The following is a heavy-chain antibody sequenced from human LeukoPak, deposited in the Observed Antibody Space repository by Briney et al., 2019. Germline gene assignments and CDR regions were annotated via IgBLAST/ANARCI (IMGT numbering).Heavy chain of an antibody. Sequence: PSETLSLTCTVSGGSISSSTYYWAWIRQPPGKGLEWIGSIYYSGSTYYNPSLKSRVTISVDTSKNQFSLKLSSMTAADTAVYYCARLQPYLLRGFSYHYHPLDVWGQGTTVTVSS. V-gene: IGHV4-39*01. CDR1: GGSISSSTYY. CDR2: IYYSGST. D-gene: IGHD3-10*01. CDR3: ARLQPYLLRGFSYHYHPLDV. J-gene: IGHJ6*02.